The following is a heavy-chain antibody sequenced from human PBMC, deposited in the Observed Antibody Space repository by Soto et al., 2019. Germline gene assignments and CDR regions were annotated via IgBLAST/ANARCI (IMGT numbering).Heavy chain of an antibody. D-gene: IGHD4-17*01. CDR1: GGSISKFY. V-gene: IGHV4-4*07. CDR3: VRDGSKTLRDWFDP. CDR2: VYATGTT. J-gene: IGHJ5*02. Sequence: PSETLSLTCSVSGGSISKFYWSWIRKTAGKGLEWMGRVYATGTTEYNPSLRSRVAMSVDISKKTFSLRLTSVTAADTGVYYCVRDGSKTLRDWFDPWGQGKLVTVSS.